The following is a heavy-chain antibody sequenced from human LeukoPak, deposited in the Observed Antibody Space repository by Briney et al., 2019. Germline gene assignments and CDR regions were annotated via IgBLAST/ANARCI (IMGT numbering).Heavy chain of an antibody. Sequence: PGGSLRLSCAASGFTFSSYSMNWVRQAPGKGLEWVSSISSSSSYIYYADSVKGRFTISRDNAKNSPYLQMNSLRAEDTAVYYCARTYIVATIRAFDIWGQGTMVTVSS. J-gene: IGHJ3*02. V-gene: IGHV3-21*01. CDR1: GFTFSSYS. CDR3: ARTYIVATIRAFDI. D-gene: IGHD5-12*01. CDR2: ISSSSSYI.